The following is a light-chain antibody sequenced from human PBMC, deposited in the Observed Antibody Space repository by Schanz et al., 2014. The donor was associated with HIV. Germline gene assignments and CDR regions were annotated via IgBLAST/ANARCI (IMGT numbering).Light chain of an antibody. CDR2: GAS. CDR1: QSVTSD. Sequence: EILMTQSPATLSVSPGERATLSCRASQSVTSDLAWYQQNPGQAPRLLIFGASSRATGVPDRFSGSGSGTEFNLTINRLEPEDFAVYYCQQYGSSSWTFGQGTKVELK. V-gene: IGKV3-20*01. J-gene: IGKJ1*01. CDR3: QQYGSSSWT.